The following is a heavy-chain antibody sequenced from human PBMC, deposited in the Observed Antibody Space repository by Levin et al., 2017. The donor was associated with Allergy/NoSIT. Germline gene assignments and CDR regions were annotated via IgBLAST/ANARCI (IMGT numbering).Heavy chain of an antibody. V-gene: IGHV3-74*01. CDR1: GFTFSSYW. J-gene: IGHJ3*02. D-gene: IGHD1-26*01. Sequence: GGSLRLSCAASGFTFSSYWMHWVRQAPGKGLVWVSRINSDGSSTSYADSVKGRFTISRDNAKNTLYLQMNSLRAEDTAVYYCARGEQKRKDDAFDIWGQGTMVTVSS. CDR3: ARGEQKRKDDAFDI. CDR2: INSDGSST.